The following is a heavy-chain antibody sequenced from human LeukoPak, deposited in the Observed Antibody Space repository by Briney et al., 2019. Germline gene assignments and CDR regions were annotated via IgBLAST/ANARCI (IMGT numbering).Heavy chain of an antibody. J-gene: IGHJ4*02. CDR3: AKRDGGTLRPFDY. CDR1: GFTFSSYA. Sequence: GGSLRLSCAASGFTFSSYAMSWVRQAPGKGLEWVSGISGSGGSTYYADSVKGRFTISRDNSKNTLYLQMNSLRAEDTAVYYCAKRDGGTLRPFDYWGQGTLVTVSS. V-gene: IGHV3-23*01. CDR2: ISGSGGST. D-gene: IGHD5-24*01.